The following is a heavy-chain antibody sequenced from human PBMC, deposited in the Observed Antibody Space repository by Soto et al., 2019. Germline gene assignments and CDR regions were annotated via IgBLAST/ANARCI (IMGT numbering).Heavy chain of an antibody. CDR2: IIPMSGRP. Sequence: QVQLVQSGAEVKTPGSSVKVSCKASGGTFNSFSIDWVRQAPGQGLEWMGGIIPMSGRPNYAQRFQGRVTFSADKSTNTVYMEVNSLTDKDTAVYYCTRRGRQSANWFDPWVQGTLVTVSS. J-gene: IGHJ5*02. V-gene: IGHV1-69*06. CDR1: GGTFNSFS. CDR3: TRRGRQSANWFDP.